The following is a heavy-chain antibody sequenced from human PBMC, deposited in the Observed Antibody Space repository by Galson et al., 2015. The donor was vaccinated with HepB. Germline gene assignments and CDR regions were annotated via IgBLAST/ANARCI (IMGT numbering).Heavy chain of an antibody. J-gene: IGHJ6*03. Sequence: SLRLSCAASGFTFSSYSMNWVRQAPGKGLEWVAVISYDGSNKYYADSVKGRFTISRDNSKNTLYLQMNSLRAEDTAVYYCAKVARPYYYYYYMDVWGKGTTVTVSS. V-gene: IGHV3-30*18. CDR1: GFTFSSYS. CDR2: ISYDGSNK. D-gene: IGHD1-1*01. CDR3: AKVARPYYYYYYMDV.